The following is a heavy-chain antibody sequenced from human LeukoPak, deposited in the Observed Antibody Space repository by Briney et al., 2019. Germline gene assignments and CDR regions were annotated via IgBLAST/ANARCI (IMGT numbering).Heavy chain of an antibody. D-gene: IGHD3-16*01. Sequence: PGGSLRLSCAASGITFSSYAMHWVRQAPGKGLEWVALISYDGSNKYYADSVKGRFTISRDNSKNTLYLQMNSLRAEDTAVYYCARELWGSSFDYWGQGALVTVSS. CDR1: GITFSSYA. J-gene: IGHJ4*02. CDR3: ARELWGSSFDY. V-gene: IGHV3-30-3*01. CDR2: ISYDGSNK.